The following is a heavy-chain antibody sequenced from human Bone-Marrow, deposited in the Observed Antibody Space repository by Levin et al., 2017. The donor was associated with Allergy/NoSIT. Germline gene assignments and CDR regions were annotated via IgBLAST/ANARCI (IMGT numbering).Heavy chain of an antibody. V-gene: IGHV3-48*03. D-gene: IGHD2-15*01. CDR1: GFMFSTYE. J-gene: IGHJ5*02. CDR3: AKIFGFCSGGRCP. CDR2: ISGTGHTI. Sequence: GGSLRLSCRGSGFMFSTYELNWVRQAPGKGLEWVSYISGTGHTIYYADSVKGRFTISRDNAKNSLYLQMTGLRAEDTAVYYCAKIFGFCSGGRCPWGQGTLVTVSS.